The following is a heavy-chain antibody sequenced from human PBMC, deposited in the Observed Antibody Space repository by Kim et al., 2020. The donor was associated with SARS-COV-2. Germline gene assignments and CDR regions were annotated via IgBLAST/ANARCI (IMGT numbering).Heavy chain of an antibody. CDR2: IYYSGST. CDR1: GGSISSGGYY. V-gene: IGHV4-31*03. CDR3: ARGPVKNPLPLDYYYYCGVDL. J-gene: IGHJ6*02. Sequence: SETLSLTCTVSGGSISSGGYYWSWIRQHPGMGLEWIGYIYYSGSTYDNPSLKSRVTISVDTSKNQFSLKLSSVTAADTAVYYCARGPVKNPLPLDYYYYCGVDLGGRETALSVFS.